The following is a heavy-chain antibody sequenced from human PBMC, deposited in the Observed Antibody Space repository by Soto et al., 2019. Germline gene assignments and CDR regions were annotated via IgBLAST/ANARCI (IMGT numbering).Heavy chain of an antibody. J-gene: IGHJ6*02. D-gene: IGHD3-10*01. CDR3: ARGHYYGSETYYNLGNFYYGMDG. V-gene: IGHV1-18*04. CDR1: GYTFSSYG. CDR2: ISAYNGNT. Sequence: QVQLVQSGAEVKKPGASVKVSCKASGYTFSSYGISWVRQAPGQGLEWMGWISAYNGNTNYAKKGQGRVTTTTATSTRTAYMELRSLGSDDTAVYYCARGHYYGSETYYNLGNFYYGMDGWGQGTTVTVSS.